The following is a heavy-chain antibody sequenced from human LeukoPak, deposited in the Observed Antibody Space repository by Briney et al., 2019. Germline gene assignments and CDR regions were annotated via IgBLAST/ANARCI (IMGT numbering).Heavy chain of an antibody. J-gene: IGHJ6*02. D-gene: IGHD2-15*01. V-gene: IGHV4-34*01. Sequence: SETLSLTCAVSGGTFSDYYCSWIRQPPGKGLEWIGDINHSGSTNYNPSLKSRVTISVDTSKNQFSLKLSYVTAADTAVYYCARCRGGGYYYYGMDVWGQGTTVTVSS. CDR3: ARCRGGGYYYYGMDV. CDR2: INHSGST. CDR1: GGTFSDYY.